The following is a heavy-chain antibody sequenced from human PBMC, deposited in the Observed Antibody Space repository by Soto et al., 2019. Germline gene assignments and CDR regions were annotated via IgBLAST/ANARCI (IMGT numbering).Heavy chain of an antibody. CDR3: ATVTRSGWD. Sequence: EVQLVESGGGLVKPGRSLRVSCAASGFTFSSYSMNWVRQAPGKGLEWVSSISGSSRYIYYADAVKGRFTISRDNAKNSLYLQMNSLRVEDTAVYYCATVTRSGWDWGQGTLVTVSS. CDR2: ISGSSRYI. CDR1: GFTFSSYS. J-gene: IGHJ4*02. V-gene: IGHV3-21*01. D-gene: IGHD6-19*01.